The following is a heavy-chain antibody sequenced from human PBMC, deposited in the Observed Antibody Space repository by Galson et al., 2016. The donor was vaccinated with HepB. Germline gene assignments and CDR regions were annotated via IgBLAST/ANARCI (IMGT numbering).Heavy chain of an antibody. J-gene: IGHJ4*02. D-gene: IGHD2-21*02. CDR1: GFNFGSYA. CDR3: ANEYDALCGGACYPYYFGY. Sequence: SLRLSCAASGFNFGSYAMHWVRQAPGKGLEWVAVISHDGSNKYYAESLKGRLTISRDNSNNTLFLEMNSLRAEDTAVYYCANEYDALCGGACYPYYFGYWGQGTLVTVSS. V-gene: IGHV3-30*18. CDR2: ISHDGSNK.